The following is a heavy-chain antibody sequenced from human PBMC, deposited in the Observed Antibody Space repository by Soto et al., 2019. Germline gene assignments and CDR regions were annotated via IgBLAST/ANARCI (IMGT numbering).Heavy chain of an antibody. CDR2: IYSGGST. CDR1: GFTVSSNY. CDR3: ARGYCTNGVCYSLGSYYFDY. D-gene: IGHD2-8*01. Sequence: PGGSLRLSCAASGFTVSSNYMSWVRQAPGKGLAWVSVIYSGGSTYYADSVKGRFTISRDNSKNTLYLQMNSLRAEDTAVYYCARGYCTNGVCYSLGSYYFDYWGQGTLVTVSS. J-gene: IGHJ4*02. V-gene: IGHV3-66*01.